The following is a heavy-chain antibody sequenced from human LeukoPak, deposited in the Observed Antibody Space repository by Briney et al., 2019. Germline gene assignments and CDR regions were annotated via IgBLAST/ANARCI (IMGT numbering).Heavy chain of an antibody. D-gene: IGHD4-11*01. CDR3: ASGLYSGIFDY. Sequence: SETLSLTCAVYGGSFSGYYWSWNRQPPGKGLEWIGEINHSGSTNYNPSLKSRVTISVDTSKNQFSLKLSSVTAADTAVYYCASGLYSGIFDYWGQGTLVTVSS. CDR2: INHSGST. V-gene: IGHV4-34*01. J-gene: IGHJ4*02. CDR1: GGSFSGYY.